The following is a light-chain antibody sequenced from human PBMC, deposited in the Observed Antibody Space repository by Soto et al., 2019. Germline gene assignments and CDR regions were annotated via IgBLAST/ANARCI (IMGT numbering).Light chain of an antibody. J-gene: IGLJ1*01. V-gene: IGLV2-14*01. Sequence: QSVLAQPASVSGSPGQSITISCTGTNSDGGYIYVSWYQQDPGKVPKLILYEVNSRPSGVSNRFSGSKSGDTAFLTISGLRAEDEADYYCASSPGTSALAVFGSGTKLTVL. CDR2: EVN. CDR3: ASSPGTSALAV. CDR1: NSDGGYIY.